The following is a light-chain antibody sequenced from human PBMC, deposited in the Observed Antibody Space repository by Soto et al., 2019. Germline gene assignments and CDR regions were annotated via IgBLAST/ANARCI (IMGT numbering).Light chain of an antibody. CDR1: SSDVGGYNY. CDR3: SSYAGSNNWN. Sequence: QSARTQPPSASGSPGQSVTISWTATSSDVGGYNYVSWYQQHPGKAPKLMIYEVSKRPSGVPDRFSGSKSGNTASLTVSGLQAEDEADYYCSSYAGSNNWNFGTGTKLTVL. CDR2: EVS. J-gene: IGLJ1*01. V-gene: IGLV2-8*01.